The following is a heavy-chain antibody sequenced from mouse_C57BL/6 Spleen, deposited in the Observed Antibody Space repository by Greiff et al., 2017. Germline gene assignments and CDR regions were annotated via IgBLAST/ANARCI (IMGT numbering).Heavy chain of an antibody. J-gene: IGHJ4*01. CDR1: GYSITSGYY. V-gene: IGHV3-6*01. D-gene: IGHD3-2*02. Sequence: VQLKESGPGLVKPSQSLSLTCSVTGYSITSGYYWNWIRQFPGNKLEWMGYISYDGSNNYNPSLQNRISITRDTSKNQFFLKLNAVTTEDTATYYCARAGAQATFYAMGDWGQGTSVTVSS. CDR2: ISYDGSN. CDR3: ARAGAQATFYAMGD.